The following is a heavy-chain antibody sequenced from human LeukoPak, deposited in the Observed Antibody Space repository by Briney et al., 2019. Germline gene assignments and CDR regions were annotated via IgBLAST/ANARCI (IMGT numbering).Heavy chain of an antibody. CDR1: GGSISSSSYY. D-gene: IGHD2-15*01. Sequence: SETLSLTCTVSGGSISSSSYYWGWIRQPPGKGLEWIGSIYYSGSTYYNPSLKSRVTISVDTSKNQFSLKLSSVTAADTAVYYCARVTGYVVEDYFDYWGHGTLVTVSS. CDR3: ARVTGYVVEDYFDY. J-gene: IGHJ4*01. V-gene: IGHV4-39*07. CDR2: IYYSGST.